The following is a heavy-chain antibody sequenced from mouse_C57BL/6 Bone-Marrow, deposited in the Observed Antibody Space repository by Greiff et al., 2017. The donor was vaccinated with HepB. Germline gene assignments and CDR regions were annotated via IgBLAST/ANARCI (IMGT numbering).Heavy chain of an antibody. Sequence: VKLQQPGAELVKPGASVKLSCKASGYTFTSYWMHWVKQRPGRGREWIGRIDPNSGGTKYNEKFKSKATLTVDKPSSTAYMQFRSLTSEDSAVYYCARGDGYYERYWYFDVWGTGTTVTVSS. D-gene: IGHD2-3*01. CDR2: IDPNSGGT. CDR3: ARGDGYYERYWYFDV. CDR1: GYTFTSYW. V-gene: IGHV1-72*01. J-gene: IGHJ1*03.